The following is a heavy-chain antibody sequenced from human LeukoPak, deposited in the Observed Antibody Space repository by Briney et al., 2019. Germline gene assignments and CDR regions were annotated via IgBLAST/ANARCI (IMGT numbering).Heavy chain of an antibody. D-gene: IGHD6-13*01. V-gene: IGHV1-8*01. CDR1: GYTFTSYD. CDR3: ARVSLYSSSSWYPPDY. J-gene: IGHJ4*02. Sequence: ASVKVSCKASGYTFTSYDINWVRQATGQGLEWMGWMNPNSGNTGYAQKFQGRVTMTRNTSISTAYMELSSLRSEDTAVYYCARVSLYSSSSWYPPDYWGQGTLVTVSS. CDR2: MNPNSGNT.